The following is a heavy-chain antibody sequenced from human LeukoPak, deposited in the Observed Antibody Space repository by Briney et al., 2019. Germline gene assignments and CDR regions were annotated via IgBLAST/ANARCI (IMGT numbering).Heavy chain of an antibody. J-gene: IGHJ4*02. CDR1: GFTFSSYG. CDR3: AKVEGYCSTTSCSYFDY. D-gene: IGHD2-2*01. V-gene: IGHV3-23*01. CDR2: ISRSGRST. Sequence: GGSLRLSCAAFGFTFSSYGMSWVRQAPGKGLEWVSGISRSGRSTYYADSVKGRFTISRDNSKNTLDLQMNSLRAEDTAVYYCAKVEGYCSTTSCSYFDYWGQGTLVTVSS.